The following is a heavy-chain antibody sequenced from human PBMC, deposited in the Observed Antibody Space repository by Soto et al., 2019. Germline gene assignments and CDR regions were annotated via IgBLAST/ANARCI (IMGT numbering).Heavy chain of an antibody. D-gene: IGHD3-9*01. CDR2: ISAYIGKT. J-gene: IGHJ4*02. CDR1: GGTFSSYA. Sequence: ASVKVSCKASGGTFSSYAISWVRQAPGQGLEWMGGISAYIGKTNYAQKLQGRVTMTTDTSTSTAYMELRSLRSDDTAVYYCARDLLRYIGYYFDYWRQGTLVTVSS. V-gene: IGHV1-18*01. CDR3: ARDLLRYIGYYFDY.